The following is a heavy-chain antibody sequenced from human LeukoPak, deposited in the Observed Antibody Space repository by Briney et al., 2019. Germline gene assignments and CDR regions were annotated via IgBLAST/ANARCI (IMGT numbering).Heavy chain of an antibody. CDR2: IYSGGST. J-gene: IGHJ3*02. D-gene: IGHD4-17*01. CDR1: GFTVSSNY. V-gene: IGHV3-53*01. CDR3: AKLIYYGDYHADI. Sequence: SGGSLRLSCAASGFTVSSNYMSWVRQAPGKGLEWVSVIYSGGSTYYADSVKGRFTISRDNSKNTLYLQMNSLRAEDTAVYYCAKLIYYGDYHADIWGQGTMVTVSS.